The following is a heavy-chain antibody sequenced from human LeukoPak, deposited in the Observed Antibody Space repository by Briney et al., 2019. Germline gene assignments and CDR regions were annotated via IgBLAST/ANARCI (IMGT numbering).Heavy chain of an antibody. D-gene: IGHD3-10*01. Sequence: PSETLSLTCTVSGGSIGSYYWSWIRQPAGKGLEWIGRIYTSGSTNYNPSLKSRVTMSVDTSKNQFSLKLSSVTAADTAVYYCARSPKRKYGSGSSYYMDVWGKGTTVTVSS. CDR3: ARSPKRKYGSGSSYYMDV. CDR2: IYTSGST. V-gene: IGHV4-4*07. J-gene: IGHJ6*03. CDR1: GGSIGSYY.